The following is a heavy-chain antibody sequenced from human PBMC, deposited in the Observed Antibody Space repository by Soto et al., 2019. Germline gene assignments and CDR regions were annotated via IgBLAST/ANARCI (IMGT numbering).Heavy chain of an antibody. CDR1: GGTFSSYA. CDR3: ARGHYYGSGSYYVWFDP. Sequence: QVQLVQSGAEVKKPGSSVKVSCKASGGTFSSYAISWVRQAPGQGLEWMGGIIPIFGTANYAQKFQGRVTITADESTSTAYMELSSLRYEDTAVYYCARGHYYGSGSYYVWFDPWGQGTLVTVSS. D-gene: IGHD3-10*01. V-gene: IGHV1-69*12. J-gene: IGHJ5*02. CDR2: IIPIFGTA.